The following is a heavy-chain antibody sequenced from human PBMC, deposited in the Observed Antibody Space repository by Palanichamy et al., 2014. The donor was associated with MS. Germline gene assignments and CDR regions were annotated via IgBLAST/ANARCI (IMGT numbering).Heavy chain of an antibody. V-gene: IGHV1-3*01. CDR1: GYAFTDYA. CDR3: AREHDSWSGYSFDF. D-gene: IGHD3-3*01. J-gene: IGHJ4*02. CDR2: INAGNGNT. Sequence: QVQLVQSGAEVKKPGASVKVSCKASGYAFTDYAIHWVRQAPRQRLEWMGWINAGNGNTKYSQKFRSRVTITRDTSADTAYMELSSLRSEDTALYYCAREHDSWSGYSFDFWGQGTLVTASS.